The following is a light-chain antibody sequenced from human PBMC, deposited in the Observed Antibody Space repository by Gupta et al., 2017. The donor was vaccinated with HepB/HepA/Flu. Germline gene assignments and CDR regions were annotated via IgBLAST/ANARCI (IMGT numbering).Light chain of an antibody. CDR3: QSADITNTYVV. V-gene: IGLV3-25*03. CDR1: ALPKQY. CDR2: KDS. J-gene: IGLJ3*02. Sequence: SYGLTQPPSVSVSPGQTDRITCSGDALPKQYAYLYQQKPGQAPVLVIYKDSERPSEIPERFSGSSSGTTVTLTINAVQAEDEADYYCQSADITNTYVVFGGGTTLTVL.